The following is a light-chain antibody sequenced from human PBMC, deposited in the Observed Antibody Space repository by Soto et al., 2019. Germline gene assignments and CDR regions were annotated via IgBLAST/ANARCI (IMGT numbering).Light chain of an antibody. CDR3: QQRSNWPPSWT. Sequence: EIVLTQSPATLSLSPGERATLSCRASQSVSSYLAWYQQKPGQAPRLLIYDASNRATGIPARFSGSGSGTDFTLTICSLEPEDFAVYYCQQRSNWPPSWTFGQGTKVEIK. CDR2: DAS. V-gene: IGKV3-11*01. J-gene: IGKJ1*01. CDR1: QSVSSY.